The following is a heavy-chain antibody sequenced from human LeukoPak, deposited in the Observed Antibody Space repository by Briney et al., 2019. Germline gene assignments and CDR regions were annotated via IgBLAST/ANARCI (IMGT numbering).Heavy chain of an antibody. V-gene: IGHV4-39*01. CDR3: ARHPTLTSGGNFDY. D-gene: IGHD1-14*01. CDR2: LYNTETT. J-gene: IGHJ4*02. CDR1: GGSISRSSYY. Sequence: SETLSLTCSVSGGSISRSSYYWGWIRQLPGKGLERIGSLYNTETTYYNPSLQSRVTISVDTSKNQLSLKLSSVTAADTAVYYCARHPTLTSGGNFDYWGQGTLVTVSS.